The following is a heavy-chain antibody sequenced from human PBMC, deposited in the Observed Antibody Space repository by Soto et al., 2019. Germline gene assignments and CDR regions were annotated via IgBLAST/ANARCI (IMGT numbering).Heavy chain of an antibody. CDR2: IYYSGST. Sequence: KTSETLSLTCTVSGGSISSGDYYWSWIRQPPWKGLEWIGYIYYSGSTYYNPSLKSRVTISVDTSKNQFSLKLSSVTAADTAVYYCARSLWGYGSGSRPVWFDPWGQGXLVTVSS. CDR1: GGSISSGDYY. J-gene: IGHJ5*02. CDR3: ARSLWGYGSGSRPVWFDP. D-gene: IGHD3-10*01. V-gene: IGHV4-30-4*01.